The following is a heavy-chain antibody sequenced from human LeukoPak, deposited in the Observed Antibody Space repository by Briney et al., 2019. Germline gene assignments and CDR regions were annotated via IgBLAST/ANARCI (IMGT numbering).Heavy chain of an antibody. Sequence: GGSLTLSCAATAFTFNNAWMGWVRQAPGKGLEWVCRIKSKTDGGTTDYAAPVKGRFTISRDDSKSTLYLQLNSLKTENTAVSYCTTVSCVWLYHYYYYSLDVWGEGTTVTVSS. V-gene: IGHV3-15*01. CDR3: TTVSCVWLYHYYYYSLDV. CDR1: AFTFNNAW. D-gene: IGHD6-19*01. J-gene: IGHJ6*04. CDR2: IKSKTDGGTT.